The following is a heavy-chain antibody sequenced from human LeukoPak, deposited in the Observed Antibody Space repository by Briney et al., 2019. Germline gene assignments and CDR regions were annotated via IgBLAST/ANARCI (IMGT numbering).Heavy chain of an antibody. CDR2: LWYDGSNK. Sequence: QPGRSLRLSCAASGFTFSSYGMHWVRQAPGKGLEGVAVLWYDGSNKYYADSVKGRFTISRDNSKNTLYLQMNSLRAEDTAVYYCARAPAAPLDYYYYYMDVWGKGTTVTVSS. V-gene: IGHV3-33*01. CDR3: ARAPAAPLDYYYYYMDV. D-gene: IGHD2-2*01. J-gene: IGHJ6*03. CDR1: GFTFSSYG.